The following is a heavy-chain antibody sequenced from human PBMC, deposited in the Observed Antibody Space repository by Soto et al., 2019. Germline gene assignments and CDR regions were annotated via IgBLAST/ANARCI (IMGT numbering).Heavy chain of an antibody. CDR2: IYYSGST. V-gene: IGHV4-31*03. Sequence: PSETLSLTCTVSGGSISSGGYYWSWIRQHPGKGLEWIGYIYYSGSTYYNPSLKSRVTISVDTSKNQFSLKLSSVTAADTAVYYCARAMYYYGSSRCLAPWGQGTLVTVSS. CDR1: GGSISSGGYY. CDR3: ARAMYYYGSSRCLAP. J-gene: IGHJ5*02. D-gene: IGHD3-22*01.